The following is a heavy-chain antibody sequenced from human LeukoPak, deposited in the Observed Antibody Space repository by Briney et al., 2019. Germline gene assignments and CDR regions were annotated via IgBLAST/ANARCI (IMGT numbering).Heavy chain of an antibody. J-gene: IGHJ4*02. Sequence: GGSLRLSCAASGFTFSSYAMHWVRQAPGKGLEWVSSISSSSSYMYYADSVKGRFTISRDNAKNSLYLQMNSLRAEDTAVYYCARGQLRDWGQGTLVTVSS. V-gene: IGHV3-21*01. D-gene: IGHD1-1*01. CDR3: ARGQLRD. CDR1: GFTFSSYA. CDR2: ISSSSSYM.